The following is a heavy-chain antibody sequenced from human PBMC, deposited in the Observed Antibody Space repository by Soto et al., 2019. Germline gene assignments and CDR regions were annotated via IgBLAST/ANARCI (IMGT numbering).Heavy chain of an antibody. CDR2: IIPILGIA. V-gene: IGHV1-69*02. D-gene: IGHD2-2*01. CDR1: GGTFSSYT. CDR3: ASVPAPAYWYFHY. J-gene: IGHJ4*02. Sequence: QVQLVQSGAEVKKPGSSVKVSCKASGGTFSSYTISWVRQAPGQGLEWMGRIIPILGIANYAQKFQGRVTITGDKATITDYRELSSLRSEDTAVYYWASVPAPAYWYFHYGGKGPLVTVSS.